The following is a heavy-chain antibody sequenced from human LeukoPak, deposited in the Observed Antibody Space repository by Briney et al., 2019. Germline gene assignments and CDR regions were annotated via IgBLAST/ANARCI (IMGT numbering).Heavy chain of an antibody. D-gene: IGHD2-15*01. CDR2: INPNSGGT. CDR1: GYTFTGYY. J-gene: IGHJ4*02. Sequence: ASVKVSCKASGYTFTGYYMHWVRQAPGQGLEWMGWINPNSGGTNHAQKFQGRVTMTRDTSTSTDFMELSSLRSEDTAVYYCARHDLGGSSPFDYWGQGTLVTVSS. CDR3: ARHDLGGSSPFDY. V-gene: IGHV1-2*02.